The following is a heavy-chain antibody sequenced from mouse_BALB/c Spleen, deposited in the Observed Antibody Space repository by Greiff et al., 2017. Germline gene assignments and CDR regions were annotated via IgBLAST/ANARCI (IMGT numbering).Heavy chain of an antibody. J-gene: IGHJ4*01. Sequence: EVQVVESGGDLVKPGGSLKLSCAASGFTFSSYGMSWVRQTPDKRLEWVATISSGGSYTYYPDSVKGRFNISRDNAKNTLYLQMSSLKSEDTAMYYCARQRRDRYDEKSYAMDYWGQGTSVTVSS. CDR2: ISSGGSYT. CDR3: ARQRRDRYDEKSYAMDY. V-gene: IGHV5-6*01. CDR1: GFTFSSYG. D-gene: IGHD2-14*01.